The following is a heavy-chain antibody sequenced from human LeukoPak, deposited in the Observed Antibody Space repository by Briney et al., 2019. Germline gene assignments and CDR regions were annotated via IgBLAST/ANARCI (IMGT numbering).Heavy chain of an antibody. Sequence: ASVKVSCKASGYTFSSYGISWVRQAHGQGLEWMGWISAYNGNTNYTQKLQGRVTMTTDTSTSTAYMELRSLRSDDRAVYYCARSRGEQPPLLRYWGQGTLVTVSS. D-gene: IGHD3-10*01. J-gene: IGHJ4*02. CDR3: ARSRGEQPPLLRY. CDR2: ISAYNGNT. CDR1: GYTFSSYG. V-gene: IGHV1-18*01.